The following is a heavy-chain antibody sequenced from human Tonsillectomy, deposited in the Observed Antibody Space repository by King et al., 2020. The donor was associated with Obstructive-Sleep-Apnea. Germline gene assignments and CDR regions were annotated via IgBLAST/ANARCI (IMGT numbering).Heavy chain of an antibody. CDR2: ISGSGGST. D-gene: IGHD3-10*01. CDR3: AKDSGWPRAFDY. Sequence: VQLVESGGGLVQPGGSLRLSCAASGFTFSSYAMSWVRQAPGKGLEWVSAISGSGGSTYYAASVKGRFRSSRDNSKNTLYLQMNSLRAEDTAVYYCAKDSGWPRAFDYWGQGTLVTVSS. CDR1: GFTFSSYA. J-gene: IGHJ4*02. V-gene: IGHV3-23*04.